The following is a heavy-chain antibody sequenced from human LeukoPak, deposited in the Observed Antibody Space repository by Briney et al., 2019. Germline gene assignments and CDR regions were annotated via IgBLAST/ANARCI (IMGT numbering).Heavy chain of an antibody. CDR2: INPNSGET. V-gene: IGHV1-2*02. D-gene: IGHD4-11*01. J-gene: IGHJ4*02. Sequence: ASVKVSCKTSGYTFTNYYIHWVRQAPGQGLEWMGWINPNSGETNSAQKFQGRVTMTGDTSISTAYMELRRVTSDDTAVYYCARDRDYSNTERGFDYWGQGTLVTVSS. CDR3: ARDRDYSNTERGFDY. CDR1: GYTFTNYY.